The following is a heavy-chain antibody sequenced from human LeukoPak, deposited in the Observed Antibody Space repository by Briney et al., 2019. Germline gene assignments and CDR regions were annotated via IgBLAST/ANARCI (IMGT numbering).Heavy chain of an antibody. CDR1: GYIFTSYY. CDR2: VYPSAGTS. D-gene: IGHD3-16*01. CDR3: VREYHGGCFDF. J-gene: IGHJ4*02. Sequence: ASVKVSCKASGYIFTSYYMHWVPQAPGQGLEWLGVVYPSAGTSDPAQRFRARITLSDDTSTSTAYMELRSLKSEDTAIYFCVREYHGGCFDFWGQGTLVTVSS. V-gene: IGHV1-46*03.